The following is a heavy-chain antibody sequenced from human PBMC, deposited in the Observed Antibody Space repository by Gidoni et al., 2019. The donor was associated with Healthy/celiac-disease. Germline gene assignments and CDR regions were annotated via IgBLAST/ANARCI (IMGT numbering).Heavy chain of an antibody. CDR3: ARDGSSEGPVDY. V-gene: IGHV1-18*01. Sequence: QVQLVQSGAEVKKPGASVKVSCTASGYTFTSYGISWVRQAPGQGLEWIGWISAYNGNTNYAQKLQGRVTITTDTSTSTAYMELRSMGADDTAVYYCARDGSSEGPVDYWGQGTLVTVSS. D-gene: IGHD6-6*01. CDR1: GYTFTSYG. J-gene: IGHJ4*02. CDR2: ISAYNGNT.